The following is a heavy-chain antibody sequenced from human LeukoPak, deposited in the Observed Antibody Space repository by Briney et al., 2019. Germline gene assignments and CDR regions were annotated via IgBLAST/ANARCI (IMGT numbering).Heavy chain of an antibody. CDR3: ARDPYNGYYGDDYYYYMDV. D-gene: IGHD4-17*01. Sequence: GGSLRLSCAASGFTFSSYWMSWVRQAPGKGLEWVSSITRDSIYTFYADSVRGRFTISRDNAKNLLSLQMNSLRAEDTAVYYCARDPYNGYYGDDYYYYMDVWGKGTTVTISS. V-gene: IGHV3-21*01. J-gene: IGHJ6*03. CDR2: ITRDSIYT. CDR1: GFTFSSYW.